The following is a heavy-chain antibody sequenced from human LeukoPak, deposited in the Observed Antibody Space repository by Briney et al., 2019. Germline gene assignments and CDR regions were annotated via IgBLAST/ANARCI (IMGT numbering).Heavy chain of an antibody. CDR2: IKSDGSRT. CDR3: ARDSYYYDDRGSHYYGIDV. J-gene: IGHJ6*02. CDR1: RFTFSSYW. D-gene: IGHD3-22*01. Sequence: GGSLRLSCGASRFTFSSYWMHWVRQAPGKGLVWVSRIKSDGSRTDYADSVKGRFIISRDNAKNTLYLQMSSLRVEDTAVYYCARDSYYYDDRGSHYYGIDVWGHGTTVTVSS. V-gene: IGHV3-74*01.